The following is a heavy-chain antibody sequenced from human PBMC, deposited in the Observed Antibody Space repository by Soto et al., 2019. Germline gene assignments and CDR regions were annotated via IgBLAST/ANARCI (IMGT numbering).Heavy chain of an antibody. CDR3: ARVLGYCSSTSCYSPFDLRY. J-gene: IGHJ4*02. V-gene: IGHV3-30-3*01. D-gene: IGHD2-2*02. CDR1: GFTFSSYA. CDR2: ISYDGSNK. Sequence: GGSLRLSCAASGFTFSSYAMHWVRQAPGKGLEWVAVISYDGSNKYYADSVKGRFTISRDNSKNTLYLQMNSLRAEDTAVYYCARVLGYCSSTSCYSPFDLRYWGQGTLVTVSS.